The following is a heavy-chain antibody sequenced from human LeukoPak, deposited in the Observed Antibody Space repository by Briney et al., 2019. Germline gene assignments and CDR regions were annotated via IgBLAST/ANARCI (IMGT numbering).Heavy chain of an antibody. CDR3: ARDPRPSSGWRPFDF. CDR1: GFTFSSYW. J-gene: IGHJ4*02. D-gene: IGHD6-19*01. CDR2: IKQDGSER. V-gene: IGHV3-7*01. Sequence: GGSLRLSCAASGFTFSSYWMSWVRQAPGKGLEWVANIKQDGSERYYVDSVKGRFTISRDNAKNSLYLQMNSLRAEDTAVFYCARDPRPSSGWRPFDFWGRGTLVTVSS.